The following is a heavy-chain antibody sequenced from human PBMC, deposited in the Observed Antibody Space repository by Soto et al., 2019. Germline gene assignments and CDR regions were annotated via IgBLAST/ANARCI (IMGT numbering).Heavy chain of an antibody. J-gene: IGHJ6*03. CDR1: GFTFDAYA. Sequence: EVQLVESGGGLVQPGRSLRLSCAASGFTFDAYAMPWVRQAPGKGLGWVSGISWNSGSIGYADSVKGRFTISRDNAKNSLYLQMNSLRAEDTALYYCAKENYYYYYMDVWGKGTTVTVSS. CDR2: ISWNSGSI. V-gene: IGHV3-9*01. CDR3: AKENYYYYYMDV.